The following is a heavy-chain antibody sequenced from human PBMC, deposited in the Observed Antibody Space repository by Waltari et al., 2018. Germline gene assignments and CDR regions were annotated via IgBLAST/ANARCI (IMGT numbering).Heavy chain of an antibody. Sequence: EVQLVESGGGLIQPGGSLRLSCEVSGFTFSNYWMHWVRQVPGKGLVGVSRIKHDGTGTIYADPVQGRFTISRDNAENTLYLQMNSLRGEDTAIYYCGRGYNDRRLDYWGQGTLVTVSS. V-gene: IGHV3-74*01. J-gene: IGHJ4*02. CDR3: GRGYNDRRLDY. D-gene: IGHD3-22*01. CDR2: IKHDGTGT. CDR1: GFTFSNYW.